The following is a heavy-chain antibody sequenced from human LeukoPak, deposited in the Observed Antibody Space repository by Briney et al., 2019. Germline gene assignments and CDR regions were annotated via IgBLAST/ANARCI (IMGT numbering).Heavy chain of an antibody. CDR3: ARDGVKWELLYYFDY. Sequence: ASVKVSCKASGYTSTSYGISWVRQAPGQGLEWMGWISAYNGNTNYAQKLQGRVTMTTDTSTSTAYMELRSLRSDDTAVYYCARDGVKWELLYYFDYWGQGTLVTVSS. D-gene: IGHD1-26*01. CDR2: ISAYNGNT. V-gene: IGHV1-18*01. CDR1: GYTSTSYG. J-gene: IGHJ4*02.